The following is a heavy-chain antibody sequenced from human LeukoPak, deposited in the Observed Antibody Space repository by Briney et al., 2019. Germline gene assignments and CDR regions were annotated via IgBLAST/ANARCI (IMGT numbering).Heavy chain of an antibody. CDR2: IWYDGSNK. CDR1: GFTFSSYG. J-gene: IGHJ6*02. V-gene: IGHV3-33*01. CDR3: ARAGPEYSSSGGEGYYYYYGMDV. D-gene: IGHD6-6*01. Sequence: GRSLRLSCAASGFTFSSYGMHWVRQAPDKGLEWVAVIWYDGSNKYYADPVKGRFTISRDNSKNTLYLQMNSLRAEDTAVYYCARAGPEYSSSGGEGYYYYYGMDVWGQGTTVTVSS.